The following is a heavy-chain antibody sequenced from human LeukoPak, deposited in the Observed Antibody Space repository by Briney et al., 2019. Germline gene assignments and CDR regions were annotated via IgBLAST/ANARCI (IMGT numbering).Heavy chain of an antibody. CDR3: AKEFVGSWYSDRVYGMDV. CDR2: IYYSGST. J-gene: IGHJ6*02. V-gene: IGHV4-59*01. Sequence: SETLSLTCTVSGGSIGSYYWSWIRQPPGKGLEWIGYIYYSGSTNYNPSLKSRVTISVDTSKNQFSLKLSSVTAADTAVYYCAKEFVGSWYSDRVYGMDVWGQGTTVTVSS. D-gene: IGHD6-13*01. CDR1: GGSIGSYY.